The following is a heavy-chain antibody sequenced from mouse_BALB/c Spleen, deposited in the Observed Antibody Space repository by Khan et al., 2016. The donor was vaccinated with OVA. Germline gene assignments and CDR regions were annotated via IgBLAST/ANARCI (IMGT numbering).Heavy chain of an antibody. CDR3: ARLADYYNSEGFAY. CDR2: INTGGAYT. CDR1: EFTFSTYG. V-gene: IGHV5-6*01. D-gene: IGHD1-1*01. J-gene: IGHJ3*01. Sequence: EVQLQESGGDFVRPGGSLKLSCAASEFTFSTYGMSWVRQTPDKRLEWVATINTGGAYTYYPDSVKGRFTISRDNAKNTLYLQLSSLKSEDTAIYYCARLADYYNSEGFAYWGQGTLVTVSA.